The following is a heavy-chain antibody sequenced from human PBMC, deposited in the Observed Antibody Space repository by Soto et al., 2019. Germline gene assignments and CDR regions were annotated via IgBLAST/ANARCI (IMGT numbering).Heavy chain of an antibody. V-gene: IGHV4-39*01. CDR2: IYYSGST. J-gene: IGHJ4*02. D-gene: IGHD6-19*01. CDR1: GGSISDTNYY. Sequence: QLQMQESGPGLVKPSETLSLTCTVSGGSISDTNYYWGWIRQPPGKGLEWIGTIYYSGSTYYNPSLKSRITMSVDKSRNQLFLKLSSVNAAYTAVYYCARRGAVTGSPFYSWGQGNLVTVSS. CDR3: ARRGAVTGSPFYS.